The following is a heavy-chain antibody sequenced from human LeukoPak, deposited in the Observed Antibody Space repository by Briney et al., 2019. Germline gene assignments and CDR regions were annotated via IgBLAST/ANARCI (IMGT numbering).Heavy chain of an antibody. CDR2: IYTSGST. J-gene: IGHJ4*02. CDR3: ARENSGSYREFDY. D-gene: IGHD1-26*01. CDR1: GGSISSYY. Sequence: SETLSLTCTVSGGSISSYYRSWIRQPAGKGREWIGRIYTSGSTNYNASLKSRVSMSVDTSKNQSSLKLSSVTAADTAVFYCARENSGSYREFDYWGQGTLVTVSS. V-gene: IGHV4-4*07.